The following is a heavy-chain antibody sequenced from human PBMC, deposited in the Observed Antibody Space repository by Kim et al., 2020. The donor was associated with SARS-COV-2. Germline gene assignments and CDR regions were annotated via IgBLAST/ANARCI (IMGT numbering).Heavy chain of an antibody. CDR3: AKVHLMDSAPSNNWFDP. CDR1: GFTFDDYA. CDR2: ISGDGGST. J-gene: IGHJ5*02. Sequence: GGSLRLSCAASGFTFDDYAMHWVRQAPGKGLEWVSLISGDGGSTYYADSVKGRFTISRDNSKNYLYLQMNSLRTEDTALYYCAKVHLMDSAPSNNWFDPWGQGTLVTVPS. V-gene: IGHV3-43*02. D-gene: IGHD2-2*03.